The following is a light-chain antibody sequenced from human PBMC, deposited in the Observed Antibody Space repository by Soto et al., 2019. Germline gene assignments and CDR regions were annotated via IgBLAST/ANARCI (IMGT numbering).Light chain of an antibody. Sequence: QSVLTRPPSASGSPGQSVTISCTGTSSDVGAYDYVSWHQQHPGKAPKLMIYEINKRPSGVPDRFSGSKSGNTASLTVSGLQAEDEADYYCSSFAGSNNFPYVFGTGTKVTVL. CDR2: EIN. V-gene: IGLV2-8*01. J-gene: IGLJ1*01. CDR1: SSDVGAYDY. CDR3: SSFAGSNNFPYV.